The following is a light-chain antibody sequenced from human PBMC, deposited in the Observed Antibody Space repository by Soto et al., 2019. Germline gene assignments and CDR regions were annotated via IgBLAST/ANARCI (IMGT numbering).Light chain of an antibody. J-gene: IGLJ1*01. V-gene: IGLV2-14*01. CDR3: SSYTSSSTPYV. CDR2: DVS. CDR1: SSDVGAYNY. Sequence: QSALTQSASVSGSPGQSITISCTGGSSDVGAYNYVSWYQQHPGKAPKVMIHDVSNRPSGVSSRFSGSKSGNTASLTISGLQAEDEYDYYCSSYTSSSTPYVFGTGTKVTVL.